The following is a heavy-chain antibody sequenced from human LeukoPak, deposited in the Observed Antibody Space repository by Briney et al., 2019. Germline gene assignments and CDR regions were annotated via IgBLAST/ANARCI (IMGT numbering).Heavy chain of an antibody. CDR3: VRHFTAMSSFDF. CDR1: GFTFSSYG. Sequence: GGSLRLSCAASGFTFSSYGMHWVRQAPGKGLEWVAVIWYDGSNKYYADSVKGRFTISRDNSKNTLYLQMNSLRAEDTAVYYCVRHFTAMSSFDFWGQGTLVTVSS. J-gene: IGHJ4*02. V-gene: IGHV3-33*01. CDR2: IWYDGSNK. D-gene: IGHD5-18*01.